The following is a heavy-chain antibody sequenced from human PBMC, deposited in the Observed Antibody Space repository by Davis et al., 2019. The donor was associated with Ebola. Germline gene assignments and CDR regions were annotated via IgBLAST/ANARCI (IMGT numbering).Heavy chain of an antibody. V-gene: IGHV4-59*08. CDR2: IHYGGTT. J-gene: IGHJ6*02. CDR1: GGSIRGYF. CDR3: ARISRFLEWLRKYGMDV. D-gene: IGHD3-3*01. Sequence: SETLSLTCTVPGGSIRGYFWSWIRQPPGKGLEWIGHIHYGGTTTFNASLQSRVTISVDASKNQFSLRLSSVTAADTAVYYCARISRFLEWLRKYGMDVWGQGTTVTVSS.